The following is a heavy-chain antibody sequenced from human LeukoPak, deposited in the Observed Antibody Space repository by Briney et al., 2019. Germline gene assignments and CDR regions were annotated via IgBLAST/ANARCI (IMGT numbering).Heavy chain of an antibody. V-gene: IGHV4-31*03. D-gene: IGHD3-3*01. CDR3: AREGYDFWSGYVDY. CDR1: GGSISSGGYY. Sequence: SETLSLTCTVSGGSISSGGYYWSWIRQHPGKGLEWIGYIYYSGSTYYNPSLKSRVTISVDTSKNQLSLKLSSVTAADTAVYYCAREGYDFWSGYVDYWGQGTLVTVSS. CDR2: IYYSGST. J-gene: IGHJ4*02.